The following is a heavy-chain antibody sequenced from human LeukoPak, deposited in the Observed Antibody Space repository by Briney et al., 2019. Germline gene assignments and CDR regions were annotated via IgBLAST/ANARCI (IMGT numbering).Heavy chain of an antibody. D-gene: IGHD3-10*01. CDR3: AREWFGELSSGWFDP. V-gene: IGHV1-2*02. CDR2: INPNSGGT. CDR1: GYTFTGYY. Sequence: ASVKVSCKASGYTFTGYYMHWVRQDPGQGLEWMGWINPNSGGTNYAQKFQGRVTMTRDTSISTAYMELSRLRSDDTAVYYCAREWFGELSSGWFDPWGQGTLVTVSS. J-gene: IGHJ5*02.